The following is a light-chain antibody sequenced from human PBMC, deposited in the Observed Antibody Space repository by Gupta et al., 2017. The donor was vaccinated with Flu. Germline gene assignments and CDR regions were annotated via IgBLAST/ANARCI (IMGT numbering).Light chain of an antibody. J-gene: IGLJ3*02. CDR1: SSDVGAHDD. V-gene: IGLV2-14*01. CDR2: EVT. CDR3: SSYTNSNTWV. Sequence: SITIGCERTSSDVGAHDDVSWYQQHPGKAPKLMICEVTKRPAVVANRFSGSKSGNTASLTISGLQHEDEADYYCSSYTNSNTWVFGGGTKLTVL.